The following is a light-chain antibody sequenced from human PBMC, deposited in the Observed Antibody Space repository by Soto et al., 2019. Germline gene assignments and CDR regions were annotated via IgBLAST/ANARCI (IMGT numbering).Light chain of an antibody. CDR3: QQHNSWPLT. CDR2: TIS. Sequence: DIQLTQSPSFLSASVGDRVTITCRASRDTRNSLAWYQQKPGKAPTLLIYTISTLQSGVPPRFSGSGSGTDFTLTISSLQPEDFATYYCQQHNSWPLTFGRGTTVEIK. CDR1: RDTRNS. J-gene: IGKJ4*01. V-gene: IGKV1-9*01.